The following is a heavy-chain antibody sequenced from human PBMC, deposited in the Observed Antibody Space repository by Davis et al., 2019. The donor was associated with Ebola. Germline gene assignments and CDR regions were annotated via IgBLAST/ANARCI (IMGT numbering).Heavy chain of an antibody. J-gene: IGHJ6*04. CDR2: INPSGGST. CDR1: GYTFTGYY. CDR3: ARGQIAAPNTYYYGMDV. V-gene: IGHV1-46*01. Sequence: ASVKVSCKASGYTFTGYYIHWVRQAPGQGLEWMGIINPSGGSTSYAQKFQGRVTMTRDTSTSTVYMELSSLRSEDTAVYYCARGQIAAPNTYYYGMDVWGKGTTVTVSS. D-gene: IGHD6-13*01.